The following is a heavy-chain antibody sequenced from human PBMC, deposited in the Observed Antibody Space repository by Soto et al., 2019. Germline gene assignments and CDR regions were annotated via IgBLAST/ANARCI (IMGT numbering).Heavy chain of an antibody. Sequence: PGGSLRLSCAASGFTFSSYAMSWVRQAPGKGLEWVAVIWYDGSNKYYADSVKGRFTISRDNSRDTLYLQMNSLRAEDTAVYYCASEATVTDAFDIWGQGTMVTVSS. V-gene: IGHV3-33*08. CDR1: GFTFSSYA. J-gene: IGHJ3*02. CDR2: IWYDGSNK. D-gene: IGHD4-17*01. CDR3: ASEATVTDAFDI.